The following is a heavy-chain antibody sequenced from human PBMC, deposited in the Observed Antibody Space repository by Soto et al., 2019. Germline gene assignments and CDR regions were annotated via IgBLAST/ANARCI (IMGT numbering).Heavy chain of an antibody. V-gene: IGHV3-23*01. CDR2: ISRSSDNT. CDR1: GFTFSNFV. J-gene: IGHJ4*02. CDR3: ARDHYGDYIFDY. D-gene: IGHD4-17*01. Sequence: GGSLRLSCAASGFTFSNFVLRWVRQAPGKGLEWVSSISRSSDNTYYADYVKGLFTISRDNSKNTLYVQMNSLRDEDTAVYYCARDHYGDYIFDYWGQGTLVTVSS.